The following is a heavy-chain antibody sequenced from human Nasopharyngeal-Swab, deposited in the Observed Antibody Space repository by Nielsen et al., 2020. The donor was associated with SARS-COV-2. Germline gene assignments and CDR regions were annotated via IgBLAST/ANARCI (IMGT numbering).Heavy chain of an antibody. CDR2: INHSGST. J-gene: IGHJ6*02. D-gene: IGHD5-12*01. V-gene: IGHV4-34*01. CDR3: VRAPSKDIVATFPNYYYYGLDV. Sequence: PGKGLEWIGEINHSGSTNNNPSLKSRVTISVDTSKNQFSLNLNSVTAADTAVYYCVRAPSKDIVATFPNYYYYGLDVWGQGTTVTVSS.